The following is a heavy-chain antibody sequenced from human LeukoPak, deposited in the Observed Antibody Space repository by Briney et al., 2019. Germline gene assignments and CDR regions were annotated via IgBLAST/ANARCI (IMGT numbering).Heavy chain of an antibody. CDR2: IIPIFGTA. D-gene: IGHD5-24*01. CDR3: ARSREMATMFDVDY. V-gene: IGHV1-69*13. CDR1: GGTFSSYA. Sequence: GASVKVSCKASGGTFSSYAISWVRQAPGQGLEWMGGIIPIFGTANYAQKFQGRVTITADESTSTAYIDLSSLRSEDTAVYYCARSREMATMFDVDYWGQGTLVTVSS. J-gene: IGHJ4*02.